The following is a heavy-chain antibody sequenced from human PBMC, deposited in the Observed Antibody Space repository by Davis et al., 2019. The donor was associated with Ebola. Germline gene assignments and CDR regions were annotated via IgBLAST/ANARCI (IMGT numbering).Heavy chain of an antibody. CDR1: GYTFTSYG. J-gene: IGHJ4*02. Sequence: AASVKVSCKASGYTFTSYGISWVRQAPGQGLEWMGWISAYNGNTNYAQKFQGRVTITADKSTSTAYMELSSLTSDDTAVYYCTRVGATGVYWGQGTLVTVSS. CDR2: ISAYNGNT. V-gene: IGHV1-18*01. D-gene: IGHD1-26*01. CDR3: TRVGATGVY.